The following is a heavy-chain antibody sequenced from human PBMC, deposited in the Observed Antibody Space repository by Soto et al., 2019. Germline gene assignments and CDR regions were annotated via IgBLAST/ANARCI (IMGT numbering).Heavy chain of an antibody. Sequence: EVQLLESGGGLVQPGGSLRLSCAASGFTFRNYAMSWVRQVPGKGLEWVSAISRNGDATYYADSVKGRFTISRDNSKNTLYLQMNTLRAEDTATYFCAKGGGYCSGGSCNVSPGSDWGQGTLVTVSS. CDR3: AKGGGYCSGGSCNVSPGSD. CDR1: GFTFRNYA. J-gene: IGHJ4*02. V-gene: IGHV3-23*01. CDR2: ISRNGDAT. D-gene: IGHD2-15*01.